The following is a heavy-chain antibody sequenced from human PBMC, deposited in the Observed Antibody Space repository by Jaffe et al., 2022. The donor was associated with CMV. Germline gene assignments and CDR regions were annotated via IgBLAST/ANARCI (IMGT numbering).Heavy chain of an antibody. Sequence: EVQLVESGGGLVQPGGSLRLSCSASGFTFSSYAMHWVRQAPGKGLEYVSAISSNGGSTYYADSVKGRFTISRDNSKNTLYLQMSSLRAEDTAVYYCVKDSLWFGELPRPYYFDYWGQGTLVTVSS. CDR3: VKDSLWFGELPRPYYFDY. CDR1: GFTFSSYA. D-gene: IGHD3-10*01. CDR2: ISSNGGST. J-gene: IGHJ4*02. V-gene: IGHV3-64D*06.